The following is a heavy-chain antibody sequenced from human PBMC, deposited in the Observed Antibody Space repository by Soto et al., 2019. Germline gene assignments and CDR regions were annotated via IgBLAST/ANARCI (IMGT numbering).Heavy chain of an antibody. CDR3: ESRGGTWAFDI. D-gene: IGHD1-26*01. CDR2: IYAGDADT. J-gene: IGHJ3*02. Sequence: PGGSLKLSCAASGYTFTSYAIGWVRRMPGKGLEWMGIIYAGDADTNYAPSLQGRVTISTDKSISTPYLQWSSLKAADTAMYYCESRGGTWAFDIWGQGTMVTVSS. CDR1: GYTFTSYA. V-gene: IGHV5-51*01.